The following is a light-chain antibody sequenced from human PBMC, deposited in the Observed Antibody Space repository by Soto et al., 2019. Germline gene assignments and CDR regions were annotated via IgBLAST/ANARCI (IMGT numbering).Light chain of an antibody. CDR3: QQLNSFPIP. J-gene: IGKJ3*01. CDR2: GAS. V-gene: IGKV1-9*01. Sequence: IQLTQSPSSLSASVGDRVTITCRASQGISSFLAWYQQKPGKAPKLLIYGASTLQSGVPSRFSGSGSGTDFTLTIGSLQPEDFETYYCQQLNSFPIPFGPGTKVDIK. CDR1: QGISSF.